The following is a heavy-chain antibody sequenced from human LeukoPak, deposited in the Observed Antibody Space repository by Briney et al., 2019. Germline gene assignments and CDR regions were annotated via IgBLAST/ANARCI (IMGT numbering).Heavy chain of an antibody. J-gene: IGHJ4*02. CDR1: GGSISSGGYY. CDR2: ISYSGST. Sequence: SETLSLTCTVSGGSISSGGYYWSWIRQHPEKGLEWIGHISYSGSTYYNPSLKSRVTISVDTSKNQFSLKLSSVTAADTAVYYCATLVGAVDYWGQGTLVTVSS. CDR3: ATLVGAVDY. V-gene: IGHV4-61*08. D-gene: IGHD1-26*01.